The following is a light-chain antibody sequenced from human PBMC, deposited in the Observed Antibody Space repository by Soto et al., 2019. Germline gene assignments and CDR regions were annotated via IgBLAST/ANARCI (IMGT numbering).Light chain of an antibody. Sequence: QSVLTQPPSASGTPGQRVTISCSGSSSNIGSNTVNWYQQLPGTAPRLLIYSNNRRPSGVPDRFSGSKSGTSASLAISGLQSEDAADYYCAAWDDSLNGVVFGGGTKVTVL. V-gene: IGLV1-44*01. CDR2: SNN. CDR3: AAWDDSLNGVV. J-gene: IGLJ2*01. CDR1: SSNIGSNT.